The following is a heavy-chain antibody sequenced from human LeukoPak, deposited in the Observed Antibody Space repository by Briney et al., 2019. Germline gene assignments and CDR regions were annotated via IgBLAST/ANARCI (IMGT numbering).Heavy chain of an antibody. CDR3: ARGYYYDSSGYLRLDY. CDR2: ISYDGSNK. D-gene: IGHD3-22*01. J-gene: IGHJ4*02. CDR1: GFTFSSYA. Sequence: GRSLRLFCAASGFTFSSYAMHWVRQAPGKGLEWVAVISYDGSNKYYADSVKGRFTISRDNSKNTLYLQMNSLRAEDTAVYYCARGYYYDSSGYLRLDYWGQGTLVTVSS. V-gene: IGHV3-30*01.